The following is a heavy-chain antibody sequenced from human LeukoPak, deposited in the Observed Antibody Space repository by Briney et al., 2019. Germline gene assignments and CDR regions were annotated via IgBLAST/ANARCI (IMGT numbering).Heavy chain of an antibody. J-gene: IGHJ5*01. Sequence: PGGSLRLSCAASGFTFSGYWMHWVRQAPGKGLVWVSRINSDGYSITYADSVKGRFTISRDNAKNTLYLQMNSLIAEDTAVYSCTRAGYSSGFDSWGQGTLVTVSS. V-gene: IGHV3-74*03. CDR1: GFTFSGYW. D-gene: IGHD6-19*01. CDR3: TRAGYSSGFDS. CDR2: INSDGYSI.